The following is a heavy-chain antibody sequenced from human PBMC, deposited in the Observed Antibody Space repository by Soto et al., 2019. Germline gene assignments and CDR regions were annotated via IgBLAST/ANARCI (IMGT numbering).Heavy chain of an antibody. V-gene: IGHV1-3*04. CDR2: INTGNGNT. D-gene: IGHD2-2*01. CDR3: ARAGDDCSTVKCYMIFY. J-gene: IGHJ4*02. Sequence: ASVKGSCKASGYTFSSYAMHWVRQAPRQRPEWMGWINTGNGNTKYSENFQGRATITRDTSASTAYMELSSLGSDDTAVYYCARAGDDCSTVKCYMIFYWGQGTQVTVSS. CDR1: GYTFSSYA.